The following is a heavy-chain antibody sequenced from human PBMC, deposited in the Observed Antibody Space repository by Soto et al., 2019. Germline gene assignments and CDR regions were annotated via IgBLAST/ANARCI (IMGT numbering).Heavy chain of an antibody. CDR3: ARGLIPRPHWFDP. D-gene: IGHD3-16*01. V-gene: IGHV1-2*02. Sequence: ASVKVSCKASGYTFTGYYMHWVRQAPGQGLEWMGWINPNSGGTNYAQKFQGRVTMTRDTSISTAYMELSRLRSDDTAVYYCARGLIPRPHWFDPWGQGTLVTSPQ. CDR1: GYTFTGYY. CDR2: INPNSGGT. J-gene: IGHJ5*02.